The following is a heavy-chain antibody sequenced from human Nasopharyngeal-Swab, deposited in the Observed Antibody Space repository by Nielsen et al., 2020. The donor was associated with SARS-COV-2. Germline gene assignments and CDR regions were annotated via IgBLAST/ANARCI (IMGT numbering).Heavy chain of an antibody. CDR1: GGCISSDGYY. D-gene: IGHD1-26*01. Sequence: SETLSLTCTVSGGCISSDGYYWSWIRQHPGKGLEWIGYIYYSGSTYYNPSLKSRVTISVDTSKNQFSLKLSSVTAADTAVYYCARDQAGATWAPGAFDIWGQGTMVTVSS. J-gene: IGHJ3*02. V-gene: IGHV4-31*03. CDR3: ARDQAGATWAPGAFDI. CDR2: IYYSGST.